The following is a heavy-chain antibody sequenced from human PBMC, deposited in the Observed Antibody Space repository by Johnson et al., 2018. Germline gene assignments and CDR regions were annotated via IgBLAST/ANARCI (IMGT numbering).Heavy chain of an antibody. Sequence: VQLVESGGGVVQPGRSLRLSCAASGFIFSSYGLHWVRQGPGKGLEWVAVISYDGTKKYYADSVQGRFPISRDNSKTTRYLKMNSLGSEDTAGYYWVKEPPPVYCGTTHCFYYGMDVWGQGTTVTVSS. CDR2: ISYDGTKK. V-gene: IGHV3-30*18. CDR3: VKEPPPVYCGTTHCFYYGMDV. D-gene: IGHD2-2*01. J-gene: IGHJ6*02. CDR1: GFIFSSYG.